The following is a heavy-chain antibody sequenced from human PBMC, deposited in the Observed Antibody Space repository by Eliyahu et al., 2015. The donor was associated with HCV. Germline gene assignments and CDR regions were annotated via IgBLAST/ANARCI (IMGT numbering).Heavy chain of an antibody. CDR1: GYTFSSYF. V-gene: IGHV1-46*01. CDR2: INPNVGAT. CDR3: ARSPLYGKTRPFDY. J-gene: IGHJ4*02. Sequence: QVRLVQSGSDVKKPGASXXLSCRXFGYTFSSYFMHWVRQAPGQGPEWMGMINPNVGATTFAQQFQGRLAMTGDTTAAVVYMELTNLRSDDTAVYYCARSPLYGKTRPFDYWGQGTVVVVSS. D-gene: IGHD1-1*01.